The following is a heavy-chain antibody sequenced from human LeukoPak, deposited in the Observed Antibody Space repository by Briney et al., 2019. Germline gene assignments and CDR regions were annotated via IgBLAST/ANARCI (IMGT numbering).Heavy chain of an antibody. CDR3: ARGDGSGDPHSYYYYYMDV. CDR1: GGSISSYY. Sequence: SETLSLTCTVSGGSISSYYWSWIRQPPGKGLEWIGYIYYSGSTNYNPSLKSRVTISVDTSKNQFSLKLSSVTAADTAVYYCARGDGSGDPHSYYYYYMDVWGKGTTVTISS. CDR2: IYYSGST. D-gene: IGHD3-10*01. J-gene: IGHJ6*03. V-gene: IGHV4-59*01.